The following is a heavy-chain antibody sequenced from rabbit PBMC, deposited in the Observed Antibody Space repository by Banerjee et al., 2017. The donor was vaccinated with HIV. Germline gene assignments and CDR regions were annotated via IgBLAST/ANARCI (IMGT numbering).Heavy chain of an antibody. V-gene: IGHV1S45*01. Sequence: QEQLVESGGGLVKPEGSLTLTCTASGFSLSSSYWICWVRQAPGKGLEWIGFISSSANTYYASWAKGRFTISKTSSTTVTLQMTSLTAADTATYFCAREKIYADYVGYGYAFGLWGPGTLVTVS. CDR1: GFSLSSSYW. CDR2: ISSSANT. CDR3: AREKIYADYVGYGYAFGL. J-gene: IGHJ6*01. D-gene: IGHD6-1*01.